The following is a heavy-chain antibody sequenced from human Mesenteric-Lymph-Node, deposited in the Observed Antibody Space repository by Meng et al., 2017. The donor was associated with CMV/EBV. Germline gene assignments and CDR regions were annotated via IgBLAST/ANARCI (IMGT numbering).Heavy chain of an antibody. CDR1: GGSISSSSYY. CDR3: ARHSALLVTNFDY. V-gene: IGHV4-39*01. Sequence: QLQLQESGPGRVKPSETLSPTCPASGGSISSSSYYWGWIRQPPGKGLEWIGYIYYSGSTYYYNPSLKTRVTISVDTSKNQFSLKLSSVTAADTAVYYCARHSALLVTNFDYWGQGTLVTVSS. J-gene: IGHJ4*02. D-gene: IGHD5-18*01. CDR2: IYYSGSTY.